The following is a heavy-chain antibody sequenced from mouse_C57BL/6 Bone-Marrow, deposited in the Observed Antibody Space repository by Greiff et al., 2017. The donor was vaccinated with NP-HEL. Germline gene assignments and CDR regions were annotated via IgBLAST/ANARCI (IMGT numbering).Heavy chain of an antibody. Sequence: EVKVVESGGGLVQPGGSLKLSCAASGFTFSDYGMAWVRQAPRKGPEWVAFISNLAYSIYYADTVTGRFTISRENAKNTLYLEMSSLRSEDTAMYYCARAYYYGSSNYAMDYWGQGTSVTVSS. CDR2: ISNLAYSI. V-gene: IGHV5-15*01. D-gene: IGHD1-1*01. CDR3: ARAYYYGSSNYAMDY. J-gene: IGHJ4*01. CDR1: GFTFSDYG.